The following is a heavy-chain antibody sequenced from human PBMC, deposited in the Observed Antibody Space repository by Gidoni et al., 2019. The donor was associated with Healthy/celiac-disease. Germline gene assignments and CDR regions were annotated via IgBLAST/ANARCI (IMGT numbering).Heavy chain of an antibody. V-gene: IGHV4-59*01. Sequence: QVQLQGSGPGLVKPSETLSLNCTVSGGSISSYYWSWIRQPPGKGLEWIGYIYYSGSTNYNPSLKSRVTISVDTSKNQFSLKLSSVTAADTAVYYCARYYYDSSGRLGLIDYWGQGTLVTVSS. D-gene: IGHD3-22*01. CDR2: IYYSGST. J-gene: IGHJ4*02. CDR3: ARYYYDSSGRLGLIDY. CDR1: GGSISSYY.